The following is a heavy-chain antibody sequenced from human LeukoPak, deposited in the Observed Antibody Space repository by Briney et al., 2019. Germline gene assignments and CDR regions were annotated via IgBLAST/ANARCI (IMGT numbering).Heavy chain of an antibody. CDR1: GYTFTSYG. CDR2: ISAYNGNT. J-gene: IGHJ6*03. CDR3: ARGITIFGVATETYYYYMDV. Sequence: GASVKVSSKASGYTFTSYGISWVRQAPGQGLEWMGWISAYNGNTNYAQKLQGRVTMTTDTSRSTAYMELRSLRSDDTAVYYCARGITIFGVATETYYYYMDVWGKGTTVTVSS. D-gene: IGHD3-3*01. V-gene: IGHV1-18*01.